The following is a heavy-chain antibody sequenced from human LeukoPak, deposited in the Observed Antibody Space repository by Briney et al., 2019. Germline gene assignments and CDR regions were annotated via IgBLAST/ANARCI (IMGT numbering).Heavy chain of an antibody. J-gene: IGHJ5*02. CDR2: IYTSGST. D-gene: IGHD3-3*01. Sequence: SETLSLTCTVSGGCISSYCWSWVRQPPGKGLEWIGYIYTSGSTDYNPSLRSRVTMSVDTSKNQLSMELRFLTAADTAVYYCATSYDAKTAPYDLWGQGTLVTVSS. V-gene: IGHV4-4*09. CDR3: ATSYDAKTAPYDL. CDR1: GGCISSYC.